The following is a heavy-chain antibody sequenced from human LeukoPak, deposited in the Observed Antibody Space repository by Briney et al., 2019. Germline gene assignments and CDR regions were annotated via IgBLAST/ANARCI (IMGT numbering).Heavy chain of an antibody. V-gene: IGHV3-23*01. D-gene: IGHD3-10*01. CDR2: ISGSGGST. J-gene: IGHJ4*02. CDR1: GFTFSSYA. CDR3: AKASLYYYGSGSYPDY. Sequence: PGGSLRLSCAASGFTFSSYAMSWVRQAPGKGLEWVSAISGSGGSTYYADSVKGRFTISRDNSKNTLYLQMNSLRAEDTAVYYCAKASLYYYGSGSYPDYWGQGTLVTVSS.